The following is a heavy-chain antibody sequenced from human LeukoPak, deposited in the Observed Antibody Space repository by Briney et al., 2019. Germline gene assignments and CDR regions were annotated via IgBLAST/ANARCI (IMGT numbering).Heavy chain of an antibody. CDR3: AKHMRATNTYSFFGLDV. Sequence: GGSLRLSCAATGFTFKDYGMHWVRQPPGKGLEWVSSINWNGGGTDYADSVKGRFTITRDNAKNSLYLQLSSLRPEDTALYYCAKHMRATNTYSFFGLDVWGQGTTVTVSS. D-gene: IGHD1-26*01. J-gene: IGHJ6*02. V-gene: IGHV3-9*01. CDR1: GFTFKDYG. CDR2: INWNGGGT.